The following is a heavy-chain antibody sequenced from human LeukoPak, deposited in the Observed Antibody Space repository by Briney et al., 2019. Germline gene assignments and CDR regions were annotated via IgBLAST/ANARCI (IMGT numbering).Heavy chain of an antibody. CDR3: ARGGPLWFGEGFDY. Sequence: SETLSLTCTVSGGSISSTSYFWGWIRQPPGKGLEWIGSIYYSGSTYQNPSLKSRVTISVDTSKNQFSLKLSSVTAADTAVYYCARGGPLWFGEGFDYWGQGTLVTVSS. V-gene: IGHV4-39*01. CDR1: GGSISSTSYF. D-gene: IGHD3-10*01. CDR2: IYYSGST. J-gene: IGHJ4*02.